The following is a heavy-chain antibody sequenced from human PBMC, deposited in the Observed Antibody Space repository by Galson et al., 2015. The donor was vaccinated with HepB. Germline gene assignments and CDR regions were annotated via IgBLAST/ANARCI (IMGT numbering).Heavy chain of an antibody. CDR1: GFTFSSYR. Sequence: SLRLSCAASGFTFSSYRMHWVRQAPGKGLEWVTYISRNRKVMWHAASVRGRFIISRDNAKNSLYLHMNRLRDEDTGVYYCAMAYFLYKCDYYAGLDVRRQAATVIIS. CDR3: AMAYFLYKCDYYAGLDV. J-gene: IGHJ6*02. D-gene: IGHD3-22*01. CDR2: ISRNRKVM. V-gene: IGHV3-48*02.